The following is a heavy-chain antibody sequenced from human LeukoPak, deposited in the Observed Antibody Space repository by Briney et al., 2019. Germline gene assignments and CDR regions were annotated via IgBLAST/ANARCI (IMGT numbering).Heavy chain of an antibody. V-gene: IGHV4-34*01. CDR3: ARGYGSSGYYFRRWFDP. CDR2: INHSGST. J-gene: IGHJ5*02. D-gene: IGHD3-22*01. Sequence: SETLSLTCAVYGGSFSGYYWSWIRQPPGKGLEWIGEINHSGSTNYNPSLKSRVTISVDTSKNQFSLKLSSVTAAGTAVYYCARGYGSSGYYFRRWFDPWGQGTLVTVSS. CDR1: GGSFSGYY.